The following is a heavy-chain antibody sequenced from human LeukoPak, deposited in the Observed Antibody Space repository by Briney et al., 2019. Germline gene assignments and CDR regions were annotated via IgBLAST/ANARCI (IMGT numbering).Heavy chain of an antibody. CDR3: AKVDTAMDAFDI. D-gene: IGHD5-18*01. V-gene: IGHV3-9*03. CDR2: ISWNSGSI. J-gene: IGHJ3*02. CDR1: GFTFDDYA. Sequence: GGSLRLSCAASGFTFDDYAMHWVRQAPGKGLEWVSGISWNSGSIGYADSVKGRFTISRDNAKNSLYLQMNSLRAEDMALYYCAKVDTAMDAFDIWGQGTMDTVSS.